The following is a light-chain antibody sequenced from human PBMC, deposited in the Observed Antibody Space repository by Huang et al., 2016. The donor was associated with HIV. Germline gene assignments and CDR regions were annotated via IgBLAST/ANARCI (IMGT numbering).Light chain of an antibody. J-gene: IGKJ4*01. CDR1: QSVSSN. CDR2: GAA. CDR3: QYYNNWPPFLT. Sequence: EIVMTQSPATLSVSPGEGATLSCRASQSVSSNLAWYQQKPGQAPRLLIYGAATRVTVIPARFSGSGSGTEFTLTISSLQSEDSAVYYCQYYNNWPPFLTFGGGTKVEIK. V-gene: IGKV3-15*01.